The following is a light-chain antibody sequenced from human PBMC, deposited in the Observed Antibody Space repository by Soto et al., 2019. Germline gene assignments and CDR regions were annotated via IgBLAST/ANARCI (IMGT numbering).Light chain of an antibody. J-gene: IGKJ2*01. Sequence: EIVMTQSPVTLSVSPGERATLSCRASQSVGSNLAWYQQKPGQAPRLLLYGASTRATGIPGRFSGSGSGTEFTLTITSLQSEESAVYYCQQHNYWPSFGQGTKLEFK. V-gene: IGKV3-15*01. CDR2: GAS. CDR3: QQHNYWPS. CDR1: QSVGSN.